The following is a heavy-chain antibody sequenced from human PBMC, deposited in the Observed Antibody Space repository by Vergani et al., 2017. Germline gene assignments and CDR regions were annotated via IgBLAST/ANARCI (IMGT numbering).Heavy chain of an antibody. D-gene: IGHD5-18*01. V-gene: IGHV5-10-1*01. CDR2: IDPSDPYT. Sequence: EVQLVQSGAEVKTPGASLRISCKGSGYSFTSYWISWVRQMPGKGLEWMGRIDPSDPYTNYSPSFQGHVTISADKSIRTAYLQWSSLTASDTAMYYCAKVGYSYGYGDYYYYGIDVWGQGTMVTVSS. CDR1: GYSFTSYW. CDR3: AKVGYSYGYGDYYYYGIDV. J-gene: IGHJ6*02.